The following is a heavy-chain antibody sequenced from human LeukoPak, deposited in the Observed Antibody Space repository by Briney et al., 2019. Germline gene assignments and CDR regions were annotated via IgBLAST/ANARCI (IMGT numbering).Heavy chain of an antibody. J-gene: IGHJ4*02. CDR3: ARDSPYGTAGY. CDR2: ISSSSSYI. CDR1: GFTFSNYN. V-gene: IGHV3-21*01. D-gene: IGHD2-8*02. Sequence: PGGSLRLSCAASGFTFSNYNMNWVRQAPGKGLEWVSSISSSSSYIYYADSVKGRFTISRDNTKNLLYLQMNSLRAEDTAVYYCARDSPYGTAGYWGQGTLVTVS.